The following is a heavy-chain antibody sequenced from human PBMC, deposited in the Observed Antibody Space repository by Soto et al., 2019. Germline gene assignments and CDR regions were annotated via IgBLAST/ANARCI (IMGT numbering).Heavy chain of an antibody. D-gene: IGHD4-17*01. J-gene: IGHJ4*02. CDR3: AHSSSRWPLGY. CDR1: GFSLSTSGVG. Sequence: QITLKESGPTLVKPTQTLTLTCTFSGFSLSTSGVGVVWLRQPPGKALEWLALVYWDDDKRYSPSLKSRLTITQVTSKNQVVLTMNNMDHVDTATYYCAHSSSRWPLGYWGQGALVTVSS. CDR2: VYWDDDK. V-gene: IGHV2-5*02.